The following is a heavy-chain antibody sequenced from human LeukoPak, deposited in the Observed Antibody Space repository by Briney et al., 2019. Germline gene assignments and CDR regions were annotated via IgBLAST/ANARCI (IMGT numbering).Heavy chain of an antibody. J-gene: IGHJ4*02. Sequence: PGGSLRLSCTASGFTFSRSWMHWVRQAPGKGLEWVADIKEDGSDKYYGDSVKGRFTISRDNAKNSVYLQMNSLSPEDTAIYFCVTLAFDSWGRGTLVTVSS. V-gene: IGHV3-7*01. CDR2: IKEDGSDK. CDR3: VTLAFDS. CDR1: GFTFSRSW. D-gene: IGHD3-3*02.